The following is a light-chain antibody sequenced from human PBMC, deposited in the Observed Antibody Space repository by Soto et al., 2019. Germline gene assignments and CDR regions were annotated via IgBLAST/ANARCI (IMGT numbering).Light chain of an antibody. V-gene: IGKV3-11*01. CDR1: QSVSIY. CDR2: DAS. Sequence: EIVLSHSPAAVSLTQGERATLSCRASQSVSIYLACYQQKPGQAPRLLIYDASNRATGIPARFSGSGSGTDFTLTISSLEPEDFAVYYCQQRQYWPPITFGQGTLLAV. CDR3: QQRQYWPPIT. J-gene: IGKJ5*01.